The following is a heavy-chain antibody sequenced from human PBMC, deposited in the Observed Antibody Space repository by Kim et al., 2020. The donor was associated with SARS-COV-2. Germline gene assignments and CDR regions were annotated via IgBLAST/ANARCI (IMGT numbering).Heavy chain of an antibody. V-gene: IGHV4-39*01. CDR3: ARHSRIVVIPSALRA. J-gene: IGHJ4*02. CDR1: GGSISSSSYY. D-gene: IGHD2-2*01. Sequence: SETLSLTCTVSGGSISSSSYYWGWIRQPPGKEREWIGSIYYSGSNYYNPSLKSRVTISVDTSKNQFSLKLSSVTAADTALYYCARHSRIVVIPSALRAWGKGTLDPVPS. CDR2: IYYSGSN.